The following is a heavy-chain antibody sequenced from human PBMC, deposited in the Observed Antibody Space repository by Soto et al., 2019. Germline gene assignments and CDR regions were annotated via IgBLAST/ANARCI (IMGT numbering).Heavy chain of an antibody. V-gene: IGHV3-7*03. J-gene: IGHJ4*02. CDR1: GFTFSSYW. CDR3: ATYSYAPGIAAGFDY. Sequence: GGSLRLSCAASGFTFSSYWMSWVRQAPGKGLEWVANIKQDGSEKYYVDSVKGRFTISRDNAKNSLYLQMNSLRAEDTAVYYCATYSYAPGIAAGFDYWGQGTLVTVSS. CDR2: IKQDGSEK. D-gene: IGHD6-13*01.